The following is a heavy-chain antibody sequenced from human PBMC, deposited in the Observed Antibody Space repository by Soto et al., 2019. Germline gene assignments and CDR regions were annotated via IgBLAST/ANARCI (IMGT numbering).Heavy chain of an antibody. J-gene: IGHJ4*02. D-gene: IGHD5-12*01. V-gene: IGHV4-61*03. CDR2: FYYTGST. CDR3: AGGTDGKKVAY. CDR1: GGSVNSEHYY. Sequence: QVQLQESGPGLVKSSETLSLTCTVSGGSVNSEHYYWNWIRQPPGKGLEWIGYFYYTGSTNYNPSLESRLIISVAMSKHHLSLKLSSVTDADTAVYYCAGGTDGKKVAYWGQGTLVTVSS.